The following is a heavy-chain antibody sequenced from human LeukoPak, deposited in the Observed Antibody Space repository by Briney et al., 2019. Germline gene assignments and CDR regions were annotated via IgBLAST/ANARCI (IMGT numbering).Heavy chain of an antibody. Sequence: GGSLRLSCAASGFTFSSYWMSWVRQAPGKGLEWVANIKQDGSEKYYVDSVKGRFTISRDNAKNSLYLQMNSLRAEDTAVYYCARDDIVVVPAVSQNVDYWGQGTLVTVSS. CDR2: IKQDGSEK. CDR3: ARDDIVVVPAVSQNVDY. D-gene: IGHD2-2*01. CDR1: GFTFSSYW. V-gene: IGHV3-7*01. J-gene: IGHJ4*02.